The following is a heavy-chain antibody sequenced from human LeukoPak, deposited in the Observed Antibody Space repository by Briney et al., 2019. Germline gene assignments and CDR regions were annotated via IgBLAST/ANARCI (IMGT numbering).Heavy chain of an antibody. D-gene: IGHD4-17*01. V-gene: IGHV3-66*01. Sequence: PGGSLRLSCAASGFTVSSNYMSWVRQAPGKGLEWVSVIYSGGSTYYADSVKGRFTISRDNAKNSLYLQMNSLRAEDTAVYYCARFYGDCLDYWGQGTLVTVSS. CDR1: GFTVSSNY. CDR2: IYSGGST. CDR3: ARFYGDCLDY. J-gene: IGHJ4*02.